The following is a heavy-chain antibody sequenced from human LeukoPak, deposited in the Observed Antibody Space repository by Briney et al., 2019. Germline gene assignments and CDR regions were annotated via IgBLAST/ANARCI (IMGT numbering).Heavy chain of an antibody. Sequence: SETLSLTCTVSGDSISNDNFYWGWVRQPPGKGLEWIGYIYYTGSTYYNPSLKSRVTMSVDTSKNQFSLKLRSVTAADTAVYFCAREGVFIVPAALGSHYGMDVWGQGTTVTVSS. D-gene: IGHD2-2*01. CDR1: GDSISNDNFY. CDR2: IYYTGST. J-gene: IGHJ6*02. V-gene: IGHV4-31*03. CDR3: AREGVFIVPAALGSHYGMDV.